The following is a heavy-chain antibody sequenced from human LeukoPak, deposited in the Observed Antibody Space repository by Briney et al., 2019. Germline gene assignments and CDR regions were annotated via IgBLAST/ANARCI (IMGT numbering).Heavy chain of an antibody. V-gene: IGHV3-11*04. D-gene: IGHD3-3*01. CDR1: GFTFSDYY. CDR2: ISSSGSTI. J-gene: IGHJ4*02. CDR3: ARGYYDFWGGYYNPTRPLDY. Sequence: GGSLRLSCAASGFTFSDYYMSWVRQAPGKGLEGGSYISSSGSTIYYADSVKGRFTISRDNAKNSLYLQMNSLRADDTAVYYCARGYYDFWGGYYNPTRPLDYWGQGTLVTVSS.